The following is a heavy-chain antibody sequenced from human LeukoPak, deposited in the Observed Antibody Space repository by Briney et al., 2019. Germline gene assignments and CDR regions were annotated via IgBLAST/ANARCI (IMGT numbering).Heavy chain of an antibody. CDR3: ASRSSVPGTGPG. V-gene: IGHV3-7*01. CDR2: IKQDGSEK. D-gene: IGHD6-13*01. CDR1: GFTFSSYA. J-gene: IGHJ4*02. Sequence: PGGSLRLSCAASGFTFSSYAMSWVRQAPGKGLEWVANIKQDGSEKYYVDSVKGRFTISRDNAKNSLYLHMNSLRAEDTAVYYCASRSSVPGTGPGWGQGTLVTVSS.